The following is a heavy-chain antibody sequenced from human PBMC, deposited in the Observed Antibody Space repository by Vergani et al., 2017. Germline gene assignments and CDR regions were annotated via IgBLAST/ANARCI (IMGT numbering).Heavy chain of an antibody. Sequence: QLQLQESGPGLVKPSETLSLTCTVSGGSISSSSYYWGWIRQPPGKGLEWIGSIYYSGSTYYNPSLKSRVTISVETSKNTFSLKLSSVTAADTAVYYCARDLGAGYCSSTSCRKWFDPWGQGTLVTVSS. CDR2: IYYSGST. J-gene: IGHJ5*02. CDR3: ARDLGAGYCSSTSCRKWFDP. V-gene: IGHV4-39*07. CDR1: GGSISSSSYY. D-gene: IGHD2-2*01.